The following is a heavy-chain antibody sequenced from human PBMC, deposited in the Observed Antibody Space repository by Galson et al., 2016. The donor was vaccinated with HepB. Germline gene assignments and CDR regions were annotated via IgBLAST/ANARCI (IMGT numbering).Heavy chain of an antibody. D-gene: IGHD2/OR15-2a*01. V-gene: IGHV1-3*01. CDR1: GCTFTNFA. J-gene: IGHJ5*02. CDR2: INAGNGNT. Sequence: SVKVSCKASGCTFTNFAMHWVRQAPGQRLEWMGGINAGNGNTKYSQNLQGRVTITRDTAARTGYMELSSLRSEDTAVYYCARDTFRGMFDPWGLGTLVTVSS. CDR3: ARDTFRGMFDP.